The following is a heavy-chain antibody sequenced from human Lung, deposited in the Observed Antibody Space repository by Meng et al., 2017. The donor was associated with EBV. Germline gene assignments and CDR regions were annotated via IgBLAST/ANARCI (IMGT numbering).Heavy chain of an antibody. D-gene: IGHD1-26*01. CDR2: INAYNGDT. CDR1: GHTFTNYG. Sequence: QAQLVQSGGEVKKPGAAVKVSCKASGHTFTNYGITWVRQAPGQGLECMGWINAYNGDTNYAQTLQGRVTMTTDTSTSTAYMELRSLRSDDTAVYYCARVEVGITSGDYWGQGTLVTVSS. CDR3: ARVEVGITSGDY. V-gene: IGHV1-18*01. J-gene: IGHJ4*02.